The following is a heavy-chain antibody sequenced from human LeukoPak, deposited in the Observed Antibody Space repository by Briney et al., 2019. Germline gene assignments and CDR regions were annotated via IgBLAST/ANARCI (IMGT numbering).Heavy chain of an antibody. CDR1: GFIFSRHW. D-gene: IGHD3-10*01. J-gene: IGHJ3*01. V-gene: IGHV3-74*01. CDR3: AREPNFGSGNVDSFDV. CDR2: VNEDGSTR. Sequence: PGGSLRLSCAASGFIFSRHWMHWVRQAPGKGLVWVSRVNEDGSTRSYADFVTGRFRISKDYARNTLFLQLNTLTVEDTAIYYCAREPNFGSGNVDSFDVWGQGTLVTVSS.